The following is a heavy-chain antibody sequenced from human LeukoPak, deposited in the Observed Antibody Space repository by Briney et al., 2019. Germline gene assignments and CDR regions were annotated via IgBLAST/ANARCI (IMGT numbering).Heavy chain of an antibody. J-gene: IGHJ4*02. CDR1: GGSISNNHY. Sequence: SETLSLTCTVSGGSISNNHYWGWLRQPPGKGLERIGSIYYSGNTYYNVSLKSRVTISVDTSKNQFSLKVRSVTAADTAVYYCATLSGLVYWGQGTLVTVSS. V-gene: IGHV4-39*01. D-gene: IGHD3-10*01. CDR3: ATLSGLVY. CDR2: IYYSGNT.